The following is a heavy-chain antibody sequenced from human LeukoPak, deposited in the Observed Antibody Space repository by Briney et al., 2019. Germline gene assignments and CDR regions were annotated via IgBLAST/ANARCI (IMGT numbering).Heavy chain of an antibody. Sequence: ASVKVSCKASGYTFTSYDINWVRQANGQGLEWMGWMNPNSGNTGYAQKFQGRVTITRNTSISTAYMELSSLRSEDTAVYYCARKTPIAAAGTGGYYYSYYYMDVWGKGTTVTVSS. CDR2: MNPNSGNT. V-gene: IGHV1-8*03. D-gene: IGHD6-13*01. CDR3: ARKTPIAAAGTGGYYYSYYYMDV. CDR1: GYTFTSYD. J-gene: IGHJ6*03.